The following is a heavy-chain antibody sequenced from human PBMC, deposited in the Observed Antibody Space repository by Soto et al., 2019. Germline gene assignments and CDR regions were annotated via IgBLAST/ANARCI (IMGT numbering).Heavy chain of an antibody. Sequence: GGSLRLSCAASGFTFSSYGMHWVRQAPGKGLEWVAVIWYDGSNKYYADSVKGRFTISRDNSKNTLYLQMNSLRAEDTAVYYCARADLERKHYYYYYGMDVWGQGTTVTVSS. D-gene: IGHD1-1*01. V-gene: IGHV3-33*01. CDR1: GFTFSSYG. J-gene: IGHJ6*02. CDR2: IWYDGSNK. CDR3: ARADLERKHYYYYYGMDV.